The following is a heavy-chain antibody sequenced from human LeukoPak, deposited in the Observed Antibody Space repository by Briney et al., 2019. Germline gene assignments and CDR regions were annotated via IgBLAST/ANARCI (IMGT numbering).Heavy chain of an antibody. CDR3: AKRRHYYDSSGPFDY. V-gene: IGHV3-53*01. Sequence: GGSLRLSCAASGFIVSSYYMSWVRQAPGKGLEWVSLLYPGGSTKYADSVKGRFTISRDNSKNTLYLQMDSLRADDTAVYYCAKRRHYYDSSGPFDYWGQGTLVTVSS. J-gene: IGHJ4*02. D-gene: IGHD3-22*01. CDR1: GFIVSSYY. CDR2: LYPGGST.